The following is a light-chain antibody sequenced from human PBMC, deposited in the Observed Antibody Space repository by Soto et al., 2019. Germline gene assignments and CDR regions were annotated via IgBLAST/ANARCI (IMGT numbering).Light chain of an antibody. J-gene: IGLJ1*01. CDR3: SAYTVSRTYV. CDR1: SSDVGGYNF. V-gene: IGLV2-14*03. CDR2: DVS. Sequence: QSALTQPASVSGSPGQSITISCTGTSSDVGGYNFVSWYQQHPGKAPKLTIFDVSNRPSGISYRFSGSKSGNTASLTISGLQGEDEADYYCSAYTVSRTYVFGTGTKVTVL.